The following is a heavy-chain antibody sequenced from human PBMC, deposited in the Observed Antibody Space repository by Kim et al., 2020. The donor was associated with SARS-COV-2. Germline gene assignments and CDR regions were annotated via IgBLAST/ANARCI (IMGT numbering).Heavy chain of an antibody. D-gene: IGHD1-26*01. Sequence: GESLKISCEGSGYSFTNFWIGWVRQMPGKGLEWMGIIYPGDSETRYSPSFQGQVTISVEKSISTPYLQWSSLKASDSAKYYCARHVGHVQTIIDYWGQG. CDR1: GYSFTNFW. CDR2: IYPGDSET. J-gene: IGHJ4*02. CDR3: ARHVGHVQTIIDY. V-gene: IGHV5-51*01.